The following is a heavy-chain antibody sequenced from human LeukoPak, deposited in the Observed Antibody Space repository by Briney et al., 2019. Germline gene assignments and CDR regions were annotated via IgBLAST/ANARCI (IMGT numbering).Heavy chain of an antibody. CDR1: GGSISSGDYY. CDR3: AGLTPDTAMATGYFDY. CDR2: IYYSGST. D-gene: IGHD5-18*01. Sequence: PSETLSLTCTVSGGSISSGDYYWRWIRQPPGKGLEWIGYIYYSGSTYYNPSLKSRVTISVDTSKNQFSLKLSSVTAADTAVYYCAGLTPDTAMATGYFDYWGQGSLVTVSS. J-gene: IGHJ4*02. V-gene: IGHV4-30-4*01.